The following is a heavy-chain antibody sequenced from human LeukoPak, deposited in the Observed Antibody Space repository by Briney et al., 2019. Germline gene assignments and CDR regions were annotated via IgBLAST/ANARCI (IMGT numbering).Heavy chain of an antibody. CDR1: GFTFSNFA. J-gene: IGHJ3*01. D-gene: IGHD3-3*01. Sequence: PGGSLRLSCAASGFTFSNFAMHWVRQAPGKGLEWVAVISYGGTNKYYADPVKGRFTISRDNSKNTLFLQMNSLRVEDTAVYYCARDRSGYANDAFDFWGQGTMVTVSS. CDR3: ARDRSGYANDAFDF. CDR2: ISYGGTNK. V-gene: IGHV3-30-3*01.